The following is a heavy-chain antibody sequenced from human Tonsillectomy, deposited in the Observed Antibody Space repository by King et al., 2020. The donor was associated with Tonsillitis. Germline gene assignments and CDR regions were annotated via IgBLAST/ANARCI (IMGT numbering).Heavy chain of an antibody. J-gene: IGHJ4*02. CDR2: MNPNSANT. CDR1: GYTFTSYD. CDR3: ARGDGYGDYHFDY. Sequence: VQLVQSGAGVKKPGASVKVSCKASGYTFTSYDINWVRQAPGQGLEWMGWMNPNSANTGYTQKFQGKVTMTRNTSISTAYMELSSLRSEDTAVYYCARGDGYGDYHFDYWGQGTLVTVSS. D-gene: IGHD4-17*01. V-gene: IGHV1-8*01.